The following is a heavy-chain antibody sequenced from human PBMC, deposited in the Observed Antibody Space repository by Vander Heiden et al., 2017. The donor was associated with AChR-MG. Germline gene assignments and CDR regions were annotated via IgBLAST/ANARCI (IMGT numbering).Heavy chain of an antibody. D-gene: IGHD6-19*01. CDR1: GGSVSSGSYY. J-gene: IGHJ6*02. CDR2: IYYSGST. V-gene: IGHV4-61*01. Sequence: QVQLQESGPGLVKPSETLSLTCTVSGGSVSSGSYYWSWIRQPPGKGLEWIGYIYYSGSTNYNPSLKSRVTISVDTSKNQCSLKLSSVTAADTAVYYCARDLPVDSGQYYGMDVWGQGTTVTVSS. CDR3: ARDLPVDSGQYYGMDV.